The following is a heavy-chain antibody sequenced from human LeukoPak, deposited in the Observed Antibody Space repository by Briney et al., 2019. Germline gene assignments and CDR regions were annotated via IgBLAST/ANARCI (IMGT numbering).Heavy chain of an antibody. CDR2: ISSSSSTI. CDR3: ASPGSIAARPEGSDY. J-gene: IGHJ4*02. CDR1: GFTFSSYA. V-gene: IGHV3-48*01. Sequence: PGGSLRLSCAASGFTFSSYAMSWVRQAPGKGLEWVSYISSSSSTIYYADSVKGRFTISRDNAKNSLYLQMNSLRAEDTAVYYCASPGSIAARPEGSDYWGQGTLVTVSS. D-gene: IGHD6-6*01.